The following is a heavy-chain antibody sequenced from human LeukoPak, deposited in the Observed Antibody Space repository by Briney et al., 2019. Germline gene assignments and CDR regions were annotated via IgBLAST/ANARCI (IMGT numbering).Heavy chain of an antibody. CDR3: ARTSGYLGSSGYYSLDY. CDR2: VNPASGGT. J-gene: IGHJ4*02. CDR1: GYTFIAYY. V-gene: IGHV1-2*02. Sequence: ASVKVSCEASGYTFIAYYMHWVRQAPGQGLEWMGWVNPASGGTNYAQKFEGRVTMTRDTSISTAYMELSRLRSDDTAVYYCARTSGYLGSSGYYSLDYWGQGTLVTVSS. D-gene: IGHD3-22*01.